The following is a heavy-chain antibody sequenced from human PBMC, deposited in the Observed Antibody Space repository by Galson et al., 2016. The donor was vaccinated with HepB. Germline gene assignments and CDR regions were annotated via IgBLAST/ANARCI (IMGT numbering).Heavy chain of an antibody. Sequence: SVKVSCKATGYTFTNYGISWVRQAPGQGLEWMGWISVYKGDRNTNYAQKFQGRVTMTRNTSISTAYMELSSLRSEDTAVYYCARVYSSSWYYRDIDAFDIWGQGTMVTVSS. CDR3: ARVYSSSWYYRDIDAFDI. D-gene: IGHD6-13*01. V-gene: IGHV1-18*04. CDR1: GYTFTNYG. CDR2: ISVYKGDRNT. J-gene: IGHJ3*02.